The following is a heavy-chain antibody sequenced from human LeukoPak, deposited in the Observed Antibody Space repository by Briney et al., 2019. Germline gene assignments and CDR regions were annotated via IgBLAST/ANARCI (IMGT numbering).Heavy chain of an antibody. J-gene: IGHJ4*02. CDR3: TRDPHALDF. Sequence: AGSLRLSCAASRFTFSSYSMNWLRQAPGKGLEWVSYITSSSSTIYYADSVKGRFTISRDNAKNSLYLQMNSLSDEDTAVYYCTRDPHALDFWGQGTLVTVSS. CDR1: RFTFSSYS. CDR2: ITSSSSTI. V-gene: IGHV3-48*02.